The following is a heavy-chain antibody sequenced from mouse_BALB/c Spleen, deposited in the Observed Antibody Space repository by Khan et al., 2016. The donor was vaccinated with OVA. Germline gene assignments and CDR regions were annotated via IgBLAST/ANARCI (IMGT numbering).Heavy chain of an antibody. CDR2: INSDGYYT. CDR1: GFTFSAYG. D-gene: IGHD4-1*01. J-gene: IGHJ3*01. CDR3: ASHLTGSFAY. Sequence: EVELVESGGDLVRPGGSLKLSCAASGFTFSAYGMSWGRQSPDKRLEWVATINSDGYYTYYPASLKGRFTISRDYAKKTLCLQMRRLDAEDTAMYYCASHLTGSFAYWGQGTLVTVSA. V-gene: IGHV5-6*01.